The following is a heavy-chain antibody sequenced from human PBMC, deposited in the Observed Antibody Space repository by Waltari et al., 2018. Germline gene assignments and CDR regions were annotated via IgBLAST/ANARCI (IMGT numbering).Heavy chain of an antibody. CDR2: IYYSGST. D-gene: IGHD6-19*01. V-gene: IGHV4-59*01. Sequence: QVQLQESGPGLVKPSETLSLTCTVSGGSISSYYWSWIRQPPGKGLEWIGYIYYSGSTNYHPSLKRRVTISVDTSKKQCSLKLSSVTAADTAVYYCARESSGWLYYFDYWGQGTLVTVSS. CDR3: ARESSGWLYYFDY. J-gene: IGHJ4*02. CDR1: GGSISSYY.